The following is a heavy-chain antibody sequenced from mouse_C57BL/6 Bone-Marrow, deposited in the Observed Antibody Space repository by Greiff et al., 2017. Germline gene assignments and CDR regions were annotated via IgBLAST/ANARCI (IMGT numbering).Heavy chain of an antibody. Sequence: VQLQQSGPVLVKPGASVKMSCKASGYTFTDYYMNWVKQSHGKSLEWIGVINPYNGGTSYNQKFKGKATLTVDKSSSTAYMELNSLTSEDSAVYYCARSLYYYTMDYWGQGTSLTVSS. CDR2: INPYNGGT. J-gene: IGHJ4*01. CDR1: GYTFTDYY. CDR3: ARSLYYYTMDY. V-gene: IGHV1-19*01.